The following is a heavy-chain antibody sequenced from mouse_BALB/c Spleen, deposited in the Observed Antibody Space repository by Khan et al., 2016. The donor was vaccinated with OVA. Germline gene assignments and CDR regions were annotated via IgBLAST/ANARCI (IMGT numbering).Heavy chain of an antibody. J-gene: IGHJ2*01. CDR2: ISGDSNTI. CDR3: ATSYFYGYYFDY. V-gene: IGHV5-17*02. CDR1: GFTFSSYG. Sequence: VQPGGSRKLSCAASGFTFSSYGMHWVRQAPEKGLEWVAYISGDSNTIYYADTVKGRFTISRDNPRNTLFLQMTGLMSEDTAMYYCATSYFYGYYFDYWGPGTTLTVSS. D-gene: IGHD1-1*01.